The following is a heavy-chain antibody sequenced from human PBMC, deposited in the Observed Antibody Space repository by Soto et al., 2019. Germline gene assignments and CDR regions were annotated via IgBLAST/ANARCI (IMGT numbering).Heavy chain of an antibody. CDR1: GYTFTSYG. J-gene: IGHJ6*02. V-gene: IGHV1-18*04. CDR2: ISAYNGNT. CDR3: ARDQRLGIAAAGTFPAVPSLEYYYGMDV. Sequence: ASVKVSCKASGYTFTSYGISWVRQAPGQGLEWMGWISAYNGNTNYAQKLQGRVTMTTDTSTSTAYMELRSLRSGDTAVYYCARDQRLGIAAAGTFPAVPSLEYYYGMDVWGQGTTVTVSS. D-gene: IGHD6-13*01.